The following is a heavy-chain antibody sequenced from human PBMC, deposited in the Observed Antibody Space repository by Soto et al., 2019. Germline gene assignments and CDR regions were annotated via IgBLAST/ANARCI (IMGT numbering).Heavy chain of an antibody. CDR3: ARAIKRWEVNYYFDF. CDR2: IVVISNTA. Sequence: QVVLLQSGAEVKEPGSSVRVSCQVSGSTFNNFAFSWVRQAPGHGPEWMGGIVVISNTAEYSQRFQDRVNIPADPSTNTLYMELRSLTVEDTAVYYCARAIKRWEVNYYFDFWGQGTLVTVSS. J-gene: IGHJ4*02. V-gene: IGHV1-69*01. CDR1: GSTFNNFA. D-gene: IGHD1-26*01.